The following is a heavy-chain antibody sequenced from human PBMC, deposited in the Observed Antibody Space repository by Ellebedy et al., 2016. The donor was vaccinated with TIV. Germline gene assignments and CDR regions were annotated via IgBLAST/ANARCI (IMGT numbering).Heavy chain of an antibody. Sequence: PGGSLRLSCAASGFTFSDHYMDWVRQAPGKGLEWVGRTRNKARSYTTEYAASVKGRFTISRDDSKNSLYLQMSSLKTEDTGVNYCARVDHNGIYSFYNWGQGTLVTVSS. D-gene: IGHD1-26*01. CDR1: GFTFSDHY. CDR2: TRNKARSYTT. V-gene: IGHV3-72*01. J-gene: IGHJ4*02. CDR3: ARVDHNGIYSFYN.